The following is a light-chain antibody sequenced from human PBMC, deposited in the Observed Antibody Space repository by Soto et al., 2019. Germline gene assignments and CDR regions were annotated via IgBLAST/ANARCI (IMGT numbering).Light chain of an antibody. J-gene: IGKJ4*01. CDR3: QQYNKWPLT. Sequence: EIVMTQSPATLSVSPGERATLSCRASESVSNNLAWDQQKPGQAPRLLIYFASTRATGIPARFSGSGSGTEFTLTISSLQSEEFAVYYCQQYNKWPLTFGGGTKVETK. V-gene: IGKV3-15*01. CDR1: ESVSNN. CDR2: FAS.